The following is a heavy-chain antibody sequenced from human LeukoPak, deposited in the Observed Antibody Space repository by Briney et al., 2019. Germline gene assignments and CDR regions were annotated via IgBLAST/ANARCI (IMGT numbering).Heavy chain of an antibody. D-gene: IGHD3-22*01. CDR3: ARAPYLSSGS. Sequence: PSETLSLTCAVYDGSFSDYYWSWIRQPPGKGLEWIGEINDSGGTNYNPSLKSRVTISLDTSKNQFSLRLSSVTAADTAVYYCARAPYLSSGSWGQGTMVTVSS. CDR2: INDSGGT. J-gene: IGHJ3*01. V-gene: IGHV4-34*01. CDR1: DGSFSDYY.